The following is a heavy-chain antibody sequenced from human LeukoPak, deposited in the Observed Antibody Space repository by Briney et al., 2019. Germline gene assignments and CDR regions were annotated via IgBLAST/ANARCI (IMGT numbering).Heavy chain of an antibody. V-gene: IGHV4-4*07. Sequence: SETLSLTCTVSGGSLSSYYWSWIRQPAGKGLEWIGRIYTSGSTNYNPSLKSRVTMSVDTSKNRFSLKLSSVTAADTAVYYCARDVSLYYDSSGYYYAYFDYWGQGTLVTVSS. CDR3: ARDVSLYYDSSGYYYAYFDY. J-gene: IGHJ4*02. CDR2: IYTSGST. CDR1: GGSLSSYY. D-gene: IGHD3-22*01.